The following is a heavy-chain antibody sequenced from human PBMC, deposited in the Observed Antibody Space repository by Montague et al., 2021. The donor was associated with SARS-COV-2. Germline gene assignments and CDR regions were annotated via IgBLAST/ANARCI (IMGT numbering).Heavy chain of an antibody. V-gene: IGHV4-59*01. D-gene: IGHD3-3*01. J-gene: IGHJ6*02. CDR1: GGSISSYY. CDR2: IYYSGST. CDR3: AGAGRVRFLEYGMDV. Sequence: SETLSLTCTVSGGSISSYYWSWIRQPPGKGPEWIGYIYYSGSTNYNPSLKSRVTISVDTSKKQFSLKLSSVTAADTAVYYCAGAGRVRFLEYGMDVWGQGTTVTVSS.